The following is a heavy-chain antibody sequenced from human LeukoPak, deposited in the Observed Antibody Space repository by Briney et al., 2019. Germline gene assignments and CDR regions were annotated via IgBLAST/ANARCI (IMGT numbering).Heavy chain of an antibody. D-gene: IGHD6-19*01. V-gene: IGHV1-2*02. J-gene: IGHJ5*02. CDR1: GYTFTGYY. CDR3: AREPSHPGIAVAGTNWFDP. CDR2: INPNSGGT. Sequence: ASVKVSCKASGYTFTGYYMHWVRQAPGQGLEWMGWINPNSGGTNYAQKFQGRVTMTRDTSISTAYMELSRLRSDDTAVYYCAREPSHPGIAVAGTNWFDPWGQGTLVTVPS.